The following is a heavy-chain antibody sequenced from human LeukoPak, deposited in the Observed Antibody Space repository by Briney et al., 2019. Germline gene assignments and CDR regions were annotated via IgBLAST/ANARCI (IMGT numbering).Heavy chain of an antibody. D-gene: IGHD2-2*01. V-gene: IGHV1-69*04. Sequence: SVKVSCKASGGTFSSYAISWVRQAPGQGLEWMGRIIPILSIANYAQKFQGRVTITADKSTSTAYMELGSLRSEDTAVYYCARDRAEYQLLAYNWFDPWGQGTLVTVSS. J-gene: IGHJ5*02. CDR3: ARDRAEYQLLAYNWFDP. CDR1: GGTFSSYA. CDR2: IIPILSIA.